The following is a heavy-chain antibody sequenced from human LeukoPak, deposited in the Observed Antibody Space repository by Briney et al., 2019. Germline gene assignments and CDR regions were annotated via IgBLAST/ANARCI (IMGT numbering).Heavy chain of an antibody. V-gene: IGHV3-21*01. CDR2: ISSSSSYI. D-gene: IGHD2/OR15-2a*01. J-gene: IGHJ4*02. CDR1: GFTFSSYS. Sequence: GGSLRLSCAASGFTFSSYSMNWFRQAPGKGLEWVSSISSSSSYIYYADSLKGRFTISRDNAKNSLYLQMNSLRAEDTAVYYCARVLFHSLAVFDYWGQGTLVTVSS. CDR3: ARVLFHSLAVFDY.